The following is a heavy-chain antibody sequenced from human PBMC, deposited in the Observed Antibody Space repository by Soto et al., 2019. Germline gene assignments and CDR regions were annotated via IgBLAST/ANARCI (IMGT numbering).Heavy chain of an antibody. Sequence: ASVNVSCKASGGTFSSYAISWVRQAPGQGLEWMGGIIPIFGTANYAQKFQGRVTITADESTSTAYMELSSLRSEDTAVYYCVAGDYYYDSSGYYENYYYGMDVWGLGTTVTVSS. D-gene: IGHD3-22*01. V-gene: IGHV1-69*13. CDR1: GGTFSSYA. CDR3: VAGDYYYDSSGYYENYYYGMDV. J-gene: IGHJ6*02. CDR2: IIPIFGTA.